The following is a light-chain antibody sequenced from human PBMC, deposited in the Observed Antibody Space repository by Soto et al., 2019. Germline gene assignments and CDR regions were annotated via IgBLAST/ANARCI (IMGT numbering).Light chain of an antibody. CDR2: DAS. J-gene: IGKJ4*01. V-gene: IGKV3-20*01. Sequence: EFVLTQSPGTLSLSPGERATLSCRASQTVRTNYLAWYQQKPGQAPRIMIFDASSRATGIPDRFSGGGSGTDFTLPISRLEPEDFAMYYCQQFGSLSPTFGGGTKV. CDR1: QTVRTNY. CDR3: QQFGSLSPT.